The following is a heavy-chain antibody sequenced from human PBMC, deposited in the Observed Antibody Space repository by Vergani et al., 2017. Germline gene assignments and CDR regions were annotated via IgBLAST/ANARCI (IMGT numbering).Heavy chain of an antibody. CDR3: ARARGYSYGPYYYYGMDV. J-gene: IGHJ6*02. D-gene: IGHD5-18*01. CDR1: GFTFSSYS. CDR2: ISSSSSYI. Sequence: EVQLVESGGGLVKPGGSLRLSCAASGFTFSSYSMNWVRQAPGKGLEWVSSISSSSSYIYYADSVKGRFTISRDNAKNSLYLQMNSLRAEDTAVYYCARARGYSYGPYYYYGMDVWVQGTTVTVSS. V-gene: IGHV3-21*01.